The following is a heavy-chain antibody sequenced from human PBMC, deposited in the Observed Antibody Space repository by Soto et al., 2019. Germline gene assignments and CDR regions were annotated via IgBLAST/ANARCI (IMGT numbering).Heavy chain of an antibody. Sequence: ASVKVSCKASGYTFTSYDINWVRQATGQGLEWMGWMNPNSGNTGYAQKFQGRVTMTRNTSISTAYMELSSLRSEDTAVYYCARGINYYDSGDDAFDIWGQVTMVTVSS. CDR1: GYTFTSYD. J-gene: IGHJ3*02. CDR3: ARGINYYDSGDDAFDI. V-gene: IGHV1-8*01. CDR2: MNPNSGNT. D-gene: IGHD3-10*01.